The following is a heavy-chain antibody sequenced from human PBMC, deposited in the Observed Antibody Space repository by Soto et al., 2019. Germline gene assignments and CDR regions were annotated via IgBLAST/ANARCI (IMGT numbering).Heavy chain of an antibody. J-gene: IGHJ5*02. D-gene: IGHD3-3*01. Sequence: ASVKVSCKASGYTFTSYGISWVRQAPGQGLEWMGWISAYNGNTNYAQKLQGRVTMTTDTSTSTAYMELRSLRSDDTAVYYCARASLRFLEWLENWFDPWGQGTLVTVSS. CDR2: ISAYNGNT. CDR1: GYTFTSYG. V-gene: IGHV1-18*01. CDR3: ARASLRFLEWLENWFDP.